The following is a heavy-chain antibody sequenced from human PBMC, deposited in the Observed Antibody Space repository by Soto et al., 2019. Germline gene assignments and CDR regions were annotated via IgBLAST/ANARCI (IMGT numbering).Heavy chain of an antibody. Sequence: QVQVKESGPGLVKPSETLSITCTVSGGSITDYSWRWIRQSAGKGLEWLGRISINGNSHYHPSLRSRVTKSIETSKNQCALNLRSVTAAYTAVYYCARASGDNCTYEVDWGQGTLVTVSS. CDR1: GGSITDYS. CDR2: ISINGNS. D-gene: IGHD1-7*01. V-gene: IGHV4-4*07. CDR3: ARASGDNCTYEVD. J-gene: IGHJ4*02.